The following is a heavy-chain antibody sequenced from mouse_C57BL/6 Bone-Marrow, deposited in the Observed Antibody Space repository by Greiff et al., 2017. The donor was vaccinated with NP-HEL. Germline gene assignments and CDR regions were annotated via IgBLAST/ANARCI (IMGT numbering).Heavy chain of an antibody. CDR1: GFTFSDYG. D-gene: IGHD2-10*01. CDR3: ARAYPYAMDY. Sequence: EVQLVESGGGLVKPGGSLKLSCAASGFTFSDYGMHWVRQAPEKGLEWVAYISGGSSTIYYADTVKGRFTISRDNAKNTLFLQMTSLRSEDTAMYYCARAYPYAMDYWGQGTSVTVSS. J-gene: IGHJ4*01. V-gene: IGHV5-17*01. CDR2: ISGGSSTI.